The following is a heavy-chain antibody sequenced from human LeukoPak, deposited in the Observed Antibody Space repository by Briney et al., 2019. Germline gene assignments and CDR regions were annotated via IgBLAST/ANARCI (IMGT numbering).Heavy chain of an antibody. J-gene: IGHJ4*02. Sequence: PGGSLRLSCAASGFTFSNAWMNWVRQAPGKGLEWVGRIKTKTYGGTSDNAAPVKGRFTISRDDSQNTLYLQMNSLKTEDTAVYYCAKDGGYRPLGDFDYWGQGTLVTVSS. V-gene: IGHV3-15*01. CDR3: AKDGGYRPLGDFDY. D-gene: IGHD5-24*01. CDR2: IKTKTYGGTS. CDR1: GFTFSNAW.